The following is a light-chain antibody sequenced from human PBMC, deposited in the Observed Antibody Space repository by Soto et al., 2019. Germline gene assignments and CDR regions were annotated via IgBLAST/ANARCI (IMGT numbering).Light chain of an antibody. CDR1: QSVSGY. V-gene: IGKV3-11*01. CDR2: ADS. CDR3: QQRSNWPPT. Sequence: EIVLTQSPATLSLSPVETATLSCRASQSVSGYIGWYQQKPGQAPRLLIYADSNRATGIPARFSGSGSGTDFTLTISSLEPEDFAVYYCQQRSNWPPTFGQGTRLEIK. J-gene: IGKJ5*01.